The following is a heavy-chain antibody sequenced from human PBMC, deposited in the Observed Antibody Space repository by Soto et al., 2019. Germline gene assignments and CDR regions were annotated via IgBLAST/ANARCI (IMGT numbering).Heavy chain of an antibody. CDR2: IIPILGIA. Sequence: SVKVSCKASGGTFSSYTISWVRQAPGQGLEWMGRIIPILGIANYAQKFQGRVTITADKSTSTAYMELSSLRSEDTAVYYCARDQIDDILTEHYYGMDVWGQGTTVTVSS. CDR1: GGTFSSYT. V-gene: IGHV1-69*04. D-gene: IGHD3-9*01. CDR3: ARDQIDDILTEHYYGMDV. J-gene: IGHJ6*02.